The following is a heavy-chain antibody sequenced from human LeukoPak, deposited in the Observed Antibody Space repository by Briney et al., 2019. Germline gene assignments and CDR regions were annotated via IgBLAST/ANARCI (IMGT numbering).Heavy chain of an antibody. CDR2: IFPDDSDT. V-gene: IGHV5-51*01. Sequence: GESLKISCQGSGYRFSNHWIGGVRQKPGKGLEWMGLIFPDDSDTKYGPSLQGQVTFSVDKSINTAYLQWSSLKASDTAIYYCAKLSGIMTAAASWSQGTLVTVSS. J-gene: IGHJ5*02. CDR3: AKLSGIMTAAAS. CDR1: GYRFSNHW. D-gene: IGHD1-14*01.